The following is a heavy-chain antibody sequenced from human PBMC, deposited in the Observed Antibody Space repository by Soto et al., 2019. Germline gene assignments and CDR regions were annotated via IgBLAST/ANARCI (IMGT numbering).Heavy chain of an antibody. CDR2: IYYSGST. Sequence: PLEILSLTCTVSGGSISSYYWSWIRQPPGKGLEWIGYIYYSGSTNYNPSLKSRVTISVDTSKNQLSLKLSSVTAADTAVYYCATSLYSYGPRFAYWGQGTLVTVSS. D-gene: IGHD5-18*01. CDR1: GGSISSYY. CDR3: ATSLYSYGPRFAY. V-gene: IGHV4-59*01. J-gene: IGHJ4*02.